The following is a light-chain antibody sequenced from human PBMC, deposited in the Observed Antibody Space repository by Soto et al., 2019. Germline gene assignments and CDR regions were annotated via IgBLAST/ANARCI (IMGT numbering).Light chain of an antibody. CDR1: HIVLYSSNNKTY. J-gene: IGKJ4*01. V-gene: IGKV4-1*01. Sequence: IVMAPSPAPVAGCLAERGKIVFKAKHIVLYSSNNKTYLAWYQQKPGQPPKLLIYWASTRESGVPGRFSSSGSGTDFTLTIISLQAEDVAVYYCQQYYSTPLTFGGGTKVDIK. CDR3: QQYYSTPLT. CDR2: WAS.